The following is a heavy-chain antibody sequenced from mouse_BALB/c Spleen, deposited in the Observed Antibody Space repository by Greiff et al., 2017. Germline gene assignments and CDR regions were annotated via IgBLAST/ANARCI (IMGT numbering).Heavy chain of an antibody. V-gene: IGHV5-15*02. J-gene: IGHJ4*01. D-gene: IGHD1-2*01. Sequence: EVQLVESGGGLVQPGGSRKLSCAASGFTFSDYGMAWVRQAPGKGPEWVAFISNLAYSIYYADTVTGRFTISRENAKNTLYLEMSSLRSEDTAMYYCASGGFITTATSSMDYWGQGTSVTVSS. CDR1: GFTFSDYG. CDR2: ISNLAYSI. CDR3: ASGGFITTATSSMDY.